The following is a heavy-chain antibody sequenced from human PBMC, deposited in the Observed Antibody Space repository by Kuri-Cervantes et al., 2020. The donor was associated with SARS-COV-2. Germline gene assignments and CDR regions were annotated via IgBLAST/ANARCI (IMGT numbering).Heavy chain of an antibody. CDR2: IYHSGST. J-gene: IGHJ4*02. Sequence: SETLSLTCTVSGYSISSGYYWGWIRQPPGKGLEWIGSIYHSGSTYYNPSLKSRVTISVDTSKNQFSLKLSSVTAADTAVYYCARGVTYYYDSSGYYYYFDYWGQGTLVTVSS. CDR3: ARGVTYYYDSSGYYYYFDY. D-gene: IGHD3-22*01. V-gene: IGHV4-38-2*02. CDR1: GYSISSGYY.